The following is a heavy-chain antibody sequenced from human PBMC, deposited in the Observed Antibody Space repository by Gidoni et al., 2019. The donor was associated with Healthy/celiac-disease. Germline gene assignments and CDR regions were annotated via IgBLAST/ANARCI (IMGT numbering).Heavy chain of an antibody. CDR3: AITPGWADYYYGMDV. J-gene: IGHJ6*02. CDR1: GSSISRSY. CDR2: IYTSGST. D-gene: IGHD3-16*01. V-gene: IGHV4-4*07. Sequence: QVQLQESGPGLVKPSETLSLTCTVSGSSISRSYWRWIRQPAGKGLEGIGRIYTSGSTNYNPSLKSRVTMSVDTSKNQFSLKLSSVTAADTAVYYCAITPGWADYYYGMDVWGQGTTVTVSS.